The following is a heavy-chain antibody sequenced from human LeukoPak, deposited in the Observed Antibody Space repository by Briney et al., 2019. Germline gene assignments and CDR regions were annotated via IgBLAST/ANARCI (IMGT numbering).Heavy chain of an antibody. D-gene: IGHD3-16*01. J-gene: IGHJ4*02. Sequence: SETLSLTCAVHGGSFSGYYWSWIRQPPGKGLEWIGEINHSGSTNYNPSLKSRVTISVDTSKNQFSLKLSSVTAADTAVYYCATPRVEVRGLDYWGQGTLVTVSS. CDR3: ATPRVEVRGLDY. V-gene: IGHV4-34*01. CDR2: INHSGST. CDR1: GGSFSGYY.